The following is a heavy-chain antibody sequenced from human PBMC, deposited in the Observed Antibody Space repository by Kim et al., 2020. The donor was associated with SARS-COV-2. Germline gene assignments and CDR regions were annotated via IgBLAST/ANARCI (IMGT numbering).Heavy chain of an antibody. D-gene: IGHD2-2*01. V-gene: IGHV1-24*01. CDR3: ATGPAAIPGSWFDP. CDR1: GYTLTELY. J-gene: IGHJ5*02. CDR2: FDPEDGET. Sequence: ASVKVSCKVSGYTLTELYMHWLRQAPGKGLEWMGGFDPEDGETIYAQKFQGRVTMTEDTSTDTAYLELSSLRSEDTAEYYCATGPAAIPGSWFDPWGQGT.